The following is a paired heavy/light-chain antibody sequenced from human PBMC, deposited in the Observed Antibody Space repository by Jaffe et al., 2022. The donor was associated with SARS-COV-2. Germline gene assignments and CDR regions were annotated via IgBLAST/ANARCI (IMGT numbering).Light chain of an antibody. J-gene: IGKJ2*01. V-gene: IGKV4-1*01. CDR2: WAS. Sequence: DIVMTQSPDSLAVSLGERATINCKSSQSVLYSSNNKNYLAWYQQKPGQPPKLLIYWASTRESGVPDRFSGSGSGTDFTLTISSLQAEDVAVYSCHQYYSAPHTFGQGTKLEIK. CDR1: QSVLYSSNNKNY. CDR3: HQYYSAPHT.
Heavy chain of an antibody. CDR3: AREAQLERRFRYYYYYMDV. CDR2: INPSGGSP. CDR1: GYTFTNYY. D-gene: IGHD1-1*01. V-gene: IGHV1-46*04. Sequence: QVQLVQSGAEVKKPGASVKVSCKASGYTFTNYYIHWVRQAPGQGLEWMGIINPSGGSPIYAQKLQGRLSMTRDTSTSTIYMELNSLTSEDTAVYYCAREAQLERRFRYYYYYMDVWGKGTTVTVSS. J-gene: IGHJ6*03.